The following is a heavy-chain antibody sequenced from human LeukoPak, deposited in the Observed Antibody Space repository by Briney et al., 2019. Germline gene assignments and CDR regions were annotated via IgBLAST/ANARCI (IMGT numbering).Heavy chain of an antibody. D-gene: IGHD6-19*01. J-gene: IGHJ4*02. CDR3: ARVRAVAGTYYFDY. CDR1: GYTFTGYY. CDR2: INPNSGGT. Sequence: ASVKVSCKASGYTFTGYYMHWVRQAPGQGLEWMGRINPNSGGTNYAQKFQGRVTMTRDTSISTAYMELSRLRSDDTGVYYCARVRAVAGTYYFDYWGQGTLVTVSS. V-gene: IGHV1-2*05.